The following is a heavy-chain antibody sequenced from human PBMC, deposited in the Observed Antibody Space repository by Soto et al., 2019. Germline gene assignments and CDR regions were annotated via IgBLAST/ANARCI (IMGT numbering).Heavy chain of an antibody. V-gene: IGHV3-23*01. CDR2: ISGSGGST. Sequence: GGSLRLSCAASGFTFSSYAMSWVRQAPGKGLEWVSAISGSGGSTYYADSVKGRFTISRDNSKNTLYLQMNSLRAEDTAVYYCAKEFWYYDSSGYSTVDYWGQGTLVTVSS. CDR3: AKEFWYYDSSGYSTVDY. CDR1: GFTFSSYA. J-gene: IGHJ4*02. D-gene: IGHD3-22*01.